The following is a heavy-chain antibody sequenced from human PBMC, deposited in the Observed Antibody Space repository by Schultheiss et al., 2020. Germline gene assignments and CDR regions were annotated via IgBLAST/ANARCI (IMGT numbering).Heavy chain of an antibody. CDR2: INHSGST. D-gene: IGHD3-16*01. J-gene: IGHJ4*02. V-gene: IGHV4-34*08. Sequence: WGSLSLSCAASGFSFSDYYMTWIRQAPGKGLEWIGEINHSGSTNYNPSLKSRVTISVDTSKNQFSLKLSSVTAADTAVYYCSNCGDYESFDSRGASGHWGLGTLVTVSS. CDR3: SNCGDYESFDSRGASGH. CDR1: GFSFSDYY.